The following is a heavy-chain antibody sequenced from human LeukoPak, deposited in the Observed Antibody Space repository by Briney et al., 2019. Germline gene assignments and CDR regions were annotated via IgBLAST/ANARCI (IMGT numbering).Heavy chain of an antibody. CDR1: GFTFSNFA. D-gene: IGHD4-11*01. J-gene: IGHJ4*02. CDR3: ATDRVHPSNEATNFHS. CDR2: ISGSGHNT. Sequence: PGGSLRLSCAASGFTFSNFAMSWVRQAPGKGLEWVSAISGSGHNTYHADSVKGRFTISRDNSKNTLYLQMNSLRAGDTALYFCATDRVHPSNEATNFHSWGQGTLVTVSS. V-gene: IGHV3-23*01.